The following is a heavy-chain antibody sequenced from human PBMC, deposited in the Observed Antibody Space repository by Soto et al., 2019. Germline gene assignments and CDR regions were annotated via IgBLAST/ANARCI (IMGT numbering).Heavy chain of an antibody. V-gene: IGHV3-9*01. CDR3: AKERVRDFDG. D-gene: IGHD3-9*01. J-gene: IGHJ4*02. Sequence: VQLVESGGGLVRPGGSLRLSCAASGFTFDDHAMHWVRQAPGKGLEWISAITWNSVALDYADSLKGRFTISRDNAKNSLYLQMNSLSPEDTALYYCAKERVRDFDGWGQGTLVTVSS. CDR2: ITWNSVAL. CDR1: GFTFDDHA.